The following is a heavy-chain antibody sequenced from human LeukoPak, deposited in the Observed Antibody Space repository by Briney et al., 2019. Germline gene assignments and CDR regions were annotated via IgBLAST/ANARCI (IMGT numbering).Heavy chain of an antibody. D-gene: IGHD3-16*02. V-gene: IGHV1-18*01. J-gene: IGHJ4*02. CDR2: ISAYNGNT. Sequence: GASVKVSCKASGYTFTSYGISWVRQAPGQGLEWMGWISAYNGNTNYAQKLQGRVTMTTDTSTSTAYMELRSLRSDDTAVYYCARVPNYDYVWGSYRPYYFDYWGQGTLVTVYS. CDR1: GYTFTSYG. CDR3: ARVPNYDYVWGSYRPYYFDY.